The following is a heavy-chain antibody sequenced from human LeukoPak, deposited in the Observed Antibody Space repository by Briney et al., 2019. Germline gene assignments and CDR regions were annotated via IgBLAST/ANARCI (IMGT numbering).Heavy chain of an antibody. V-gene: IGHV3-23*01. CDR2: ISGSGGST. D-gene: IGHD1-26*01. J-gene: IGHJ4*02. CDR1: GFTFSSYA. CDR3: AKRWELRQDFDY. Sequence: GGSLRLSCAASGFTFSSYAMSWVRQTPGKGLEWVSAISGSGGSTYYADSVKGRFTISRDNSKNTLYLQMNSLRAEDTAVYYCAKRWELRQDFDYWGQGTLVTVSS.